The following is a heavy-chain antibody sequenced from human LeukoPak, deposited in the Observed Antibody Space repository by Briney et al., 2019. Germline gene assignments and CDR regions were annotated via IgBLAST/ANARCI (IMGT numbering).Heavy chain of an antibody. CDR2: INPSGGST. J-gene: IGHJ6*02. Sequence: GASVKVSCKASGYTFTSYYMHWVRQAPGQGLEWMGIINPSGGSTSYAQKFQGRVTMTRDTSTSTVYMELSSLRSEDTAVHYCARPIELPAAIRDDDYYYYYGMDVWGQGTTVTVSS. CDR3: ARPIELPAAIRDDDYYYYYGMDV. CDR1: GYTFTSYY. D-gene: IGHD2-2*02. V-gene: IGHV1-46*01.